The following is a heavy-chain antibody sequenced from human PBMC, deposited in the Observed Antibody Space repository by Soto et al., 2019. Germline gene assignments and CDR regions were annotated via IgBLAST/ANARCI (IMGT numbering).Heavy chain of an antibody. D-gene: IGHD2-2*01. CDR1: GFTFSTYW. CDR3: ATAISSPFSNFDY. V-gene: IGHV3-7*04. CDR2: IQEDGSEE. Sequence: EVQLVQSGGDLVQPGGSLRLSCVASGFTFSTYWMTWVRQAPGIGMEWVAGIQEDGSEEVYVDSVRGRFSISRDNAKTSLYLQLNSLSAEDTAVYYCATAISSPFSNFDYWGQGSLVTVSS. J-gene: IGHJ4*02.